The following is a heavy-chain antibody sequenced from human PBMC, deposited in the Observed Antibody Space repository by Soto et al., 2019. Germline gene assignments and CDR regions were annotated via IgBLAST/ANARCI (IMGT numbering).Heavy chain of an antibody. D-gene: IGHD5-18*01. J-gene: IGHJ4*02. Sequence: QVQLVESGGGVVQPGRSLRLSCAASGFTFSSYGMHWVRQAPGKGLEWVAVISYDGSNKYYVDSVKGRFTISRDNSKNKLYLQMNSLRAEDTAVYYCAKGSTAMTYFVYWGQGTLVTVSS. CDR3: AKGSTAMTYFVY. CDR1: GFTFSSYG. V-gene: IGHV3-30*18. CDR2: ISYDGSNK.